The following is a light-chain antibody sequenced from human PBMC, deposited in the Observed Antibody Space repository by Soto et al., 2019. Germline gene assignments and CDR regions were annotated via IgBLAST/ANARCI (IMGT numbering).Light chain of an antibody. CDR3: CSYAGTFTWV. Sequence: QSVLTQPRSVSGSPGQSVTISCTGTSSDAGDYNYVSWYQQHPGRAPKLMIYDVNKRPSGVPDRFSGSKSGNTASLTISGLQAEDEADYHCCSYAGTFTWVFGGGTKLTVL. J-gene: IGLJ3*02. V-gene: IGLV2-11*01. CDR1: SSDAGDYNY. CDR2: DVN.